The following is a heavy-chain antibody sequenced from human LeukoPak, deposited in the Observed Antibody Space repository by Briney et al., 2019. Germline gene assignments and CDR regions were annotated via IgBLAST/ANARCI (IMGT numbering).Heavy chain of an antibody. J-gene: IGHJ4*02. CDR2: IKQDGSEK. Sequence: GGSLRLSCAASGFTFSNYWMSWVRQAPGKGLEWVAHIKQDGSEKYYVDSVKGRFTISRDNAKNSLYLQMNSLRAEDTAVYYCARMEATVTTEIHHFDYWGQGTLVTVSS. CDR3: ARMEATVTTEIHHFDY. V-gene: IGHV3-7*01. D-gene: IGHD4-17*01. CDR1: GFTFSNYW.